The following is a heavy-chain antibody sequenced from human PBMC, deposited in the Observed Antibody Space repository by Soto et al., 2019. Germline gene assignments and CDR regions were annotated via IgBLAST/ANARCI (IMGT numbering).Heavy chain of an antibody. V-gene: IGHV1-46*01. Sequence: ASVKVSFKASRYTFTNFYIHWLRQAPGQGLEWMGIINPSGGSTTYPQKFQGRVTMARDTSTSTVHMELITLRSEDTAVYYCARSQVGRPLDVWGPGTTVTVSS. J-gene: IGHJ6*02. CDR1: RYTFTNFY. CDR3: ARSQVGRPLDV. CDR2: INPSGGST. D-gene: IGHD1-26*01.